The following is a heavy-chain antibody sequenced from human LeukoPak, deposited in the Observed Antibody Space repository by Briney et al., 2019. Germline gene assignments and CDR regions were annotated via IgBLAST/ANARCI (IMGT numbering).Heavy chain of an antibody. CDR1: GVSISSGNYD. Sequence: PSETLSLTCTVSGVSISSGNYDWGWLRQHPGKGLEWIVNIYDGGKTYDNPSLKSLITMSIHTSKNQFSLRLRSVTAADAAIYFCARGPRSNTYYYSFYIDVWGIGTTVTVSS. CDR2: IYDGGKT. V-gene: IGHV4-31*01. CDR3: ARGPRSNTYYYSFYIDV. J-gene: IGHJ6*03.